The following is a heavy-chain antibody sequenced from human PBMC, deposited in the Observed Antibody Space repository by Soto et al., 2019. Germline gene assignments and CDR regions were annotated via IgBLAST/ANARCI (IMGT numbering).Heavy chain of an antibody. J-gene: IGHJ5*02. Sequence: HPGWSLRLSCAASGFTFSSYGMHWVRQAPGKGLEWVSAICGSGGSTYYADSVKGRFTISRDNSKNTLYLQMNSLRAEDTAVYYCAKDAPGYYYDSSGYSWGQGTLVTVSS. CDR1: GFTFSSYG. CDR3: AKDAPGYYYDSSGYS. D-gene: IGHD3-22*01. CDR2: ICGSGGST. V-gene: IGHV3-23*01.